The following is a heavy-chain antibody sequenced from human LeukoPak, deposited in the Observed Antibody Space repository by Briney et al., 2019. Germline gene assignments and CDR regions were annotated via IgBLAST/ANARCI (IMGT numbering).Heavy chain of an antibody. CDR3: AKESGAYSYGLSYFDY. CDR1: GFTFSSYG. Sequence: GGTLRLSCAASGFTFSSYGMHWVRQAPGKGLEWVAFIRYDGSNKYYADSVKGRFTISRDNYKNTLYLQMNSLRAEDTAVYYCAKESGAYSYGLSYFDYWGQGTLVTVSS. V-gene: IGHV3-30*02. D-gene: IGHD5-18*01. J-gene: IGHJ4*02. CDR2: IRYDGSNK.